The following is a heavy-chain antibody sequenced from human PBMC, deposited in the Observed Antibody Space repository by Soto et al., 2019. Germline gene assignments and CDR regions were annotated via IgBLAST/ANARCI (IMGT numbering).Heavy chain of an antibody. Sequence: QMQLVQSGAEMKKPGASVKVSCKASGYTFTDFYIHWVRQTPGQELEWMGWINPRTGGTLYAQNFQGWVTMTRDTSISTAYMVLNRLKSDATAVYYCARGDHAFNLWGQGTMVTVSS. V-gene: IGHV1-2*04. CDR2: INPRTGGT. J-gene: IGHJ3*01. CDR3: ARGDHAFNL. CDR1: GYTFTDFY.